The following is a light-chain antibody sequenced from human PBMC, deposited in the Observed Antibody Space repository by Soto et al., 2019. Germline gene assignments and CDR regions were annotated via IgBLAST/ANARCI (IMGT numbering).Light chain of an antibody. V-gene: IGKV3-15*01. CDR1: QSVGRS. Sequence: IVVTQSPATLSVSPGHRATLSCRASQSVGRSLAWYQQKPCQAPMLLIYGTSARATCIPATFSGSGSGTEFTLTISSLQSEDFAIYYCQQYDNWPSVTFGGVTQVEIK. CDR2: GTS. CDR3: QQYDNWPSVT. J-gene: IGKJ4*01.